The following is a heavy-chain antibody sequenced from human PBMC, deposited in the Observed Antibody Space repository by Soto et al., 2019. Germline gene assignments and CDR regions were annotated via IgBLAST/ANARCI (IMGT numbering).Heavy chain of an antibody. Sequence: SVKVSCKASGGTFSSYTISWVRQAPGQGLEWMGRIIPILGIANYAQKFQGRVTITADKSTSTAYMELSSLRSEDTAVYYCARDLRIEMATTNYYYYGMDVWGQGTTVTGSS. CDR2: IIPILGIA. CDR3: ARDLRIEMATTNYYYYGMDV. D-gene: IGHD5-12*01. V-gene: IGHV1-69*04. CDR1: GGTFSSYT. J-gene: IGHJ6*02.